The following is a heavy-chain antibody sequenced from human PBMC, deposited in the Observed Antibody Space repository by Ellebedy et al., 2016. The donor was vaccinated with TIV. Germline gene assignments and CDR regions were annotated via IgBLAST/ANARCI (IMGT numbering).Heavy chain of an antibody. V-gene: IGHV1-2*02. J-gene: IGHJ4*02. CDR3: ARENLIVGATSFDF. CDR2: ISPNRGGT. D-gene: IGHD1-26*01. Sequence: ASVKVSCXASAYTFTAYYIHWVRQAPGQGLEWMGWISPNRGGTNYGQKFQGRVTMTRDTSISTAYMELSGLRSDDTAVYYCARENLIVGATSFDFWGQGTLVTVSS. CDR1: AYTFTAYY.